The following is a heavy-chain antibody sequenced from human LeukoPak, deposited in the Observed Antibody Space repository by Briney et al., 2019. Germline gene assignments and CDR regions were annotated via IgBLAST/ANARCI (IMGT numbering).Heavy chain of an antibody. D-gene: IGHD5-18*01. CDR1: GFTFSSYW. V-gene: IGHV3-74*01. J-gene: IGHJ4*02. Sequence: GRSLRLSCAASGFTFSSYWMHWVRQAPGKGLVWVSRINSDGSSTSYADSVKGRFTISRDNAKNTLYLQMNSLRAEDTAVYYCARERYSYGFDYWGQGTLVTVSS. CDR3: ARERYSYGFDY. CDR2: INSDGSST.